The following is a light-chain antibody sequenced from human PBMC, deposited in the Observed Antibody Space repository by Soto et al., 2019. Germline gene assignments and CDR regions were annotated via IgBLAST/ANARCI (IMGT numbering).Light chain of an antibody. J-gene: IGLJ3*02. V-gene: IGLV1-44*01. CDR3: AAWGDSLNTWV. Sequence: QSVLTQPPSASGTPGQRVTISCSGSSSNIGSNAVSWYQHFPGTAPKVLIYSDDQRPSGVPDRFSGSKSGTSASLAISGLRAEDEADYSCAAWGDSLNTWVFGGGTKVTVL. CDR2: SDD. CDR1: SSNIGSNA.